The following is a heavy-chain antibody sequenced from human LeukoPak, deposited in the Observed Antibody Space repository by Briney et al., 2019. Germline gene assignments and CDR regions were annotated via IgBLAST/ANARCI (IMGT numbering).Heavy chain of an antibody. D-gene: IGHD3-10*01. V-gene: IGHV1-18*01. Sequence: ASVKVSCKASGYTFTSYGISWVRQAPGQGLEWMGWISAYSGNTNYAQKLQGRVTMTTDTSTSTAYMELRSLRSDDTAVYYCARDPDYYGSGSPNWFDPWGQGTLVTVSS. CDR3: ARDPDYYGSGSPNWFDP. CDR1: GYTFTSYG. CDR2: ISAYSGNT. J-gene: IGHJ5*02.